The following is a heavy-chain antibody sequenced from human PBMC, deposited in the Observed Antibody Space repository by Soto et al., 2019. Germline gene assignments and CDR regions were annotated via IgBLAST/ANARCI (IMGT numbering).Heavy chain of an antibody. Sequence: EVQLVESGGGLVQPGGSLRLSCAASGFTVSSNYMSWVRQAPGKGLEWVSVIYSGGSTYYADSVKGRFTISRDNSKNTVYLQMNSLRAEDTAVYYCARYIAAAGGYFDYWGQGTLVTVSS. J-gene: IGHJ4*02. CDR3: ARYIAAAGGYFDY. V-gene: IGHV3-66*01. CDR2: IYSGGST. CDR1: GFTVSSNY. D-gene: IGHD6-13*01.